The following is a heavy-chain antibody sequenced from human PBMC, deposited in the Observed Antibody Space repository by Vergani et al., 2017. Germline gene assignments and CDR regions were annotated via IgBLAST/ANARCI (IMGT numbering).Heavy chain of an antibody. CDR3: ARVAPTVTTNYYYYGMDV. CDR2: INPNSGGT. CDR1: GYTFTGYY. J-gene: IGHJ6*02. Sequence: QVQLVQSGAEVKKPGASVKVSCKASGYTFTGYYMHWVRQAPGQGLEWMGWINPNSGGTNYAQKFQGRVTMTRDTSISTAYMELSRLRSDDTAVYYCARVAPTVTTNYYYYGMDVWGQGTTVTVSS. D-gene: IGHD4-17*01. V-gene: IGHV1-2*02.